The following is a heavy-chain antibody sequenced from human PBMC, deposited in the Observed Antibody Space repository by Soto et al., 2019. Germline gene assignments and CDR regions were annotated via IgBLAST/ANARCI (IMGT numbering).Heavy chain of an antibody. V-gene: IGHV2-5*02. CDR2: IYCDDDK. CDR1: GFSLSTSGVG. CDR3: AHRSSAADVPGNWFDP. J-gene: IGHJ5*02. D-gene: IGHD6-13*01. Sequence: QITLTESGPTLVKPTQTLTLTCPFSGFSLSTSGVGVGWIRQPPGKALEWLALIYCDDDKRYSPSLKSRLTITKDTSNNPVVLTRTTMDPVDTATYYCAHRSSAADVPGNWFDPWGQGTLVAVSS.